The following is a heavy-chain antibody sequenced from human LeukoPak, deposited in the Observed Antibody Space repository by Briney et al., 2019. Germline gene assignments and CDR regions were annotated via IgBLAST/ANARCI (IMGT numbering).Heavy chain of an antibody. CDR2: ISAYNGNT. J-gene: IGHJ4*02. Sequence: ASVKVSCKASGYTFSNYGISWVRQAPGQGLEWMGWISAYNGNTNYAQKLQGRVTMTTDTSTSTAYMELRSLRSDDTAVYYCARDPRDCDSSGYYPRGDYWGQGTLVTVSS. V-gene: IGHV1-18*01. CDR3: ARDPRDCDSSGYYPRGDY. CDR1: GYTFSNYG. D-gene: IGHD3-22*01.